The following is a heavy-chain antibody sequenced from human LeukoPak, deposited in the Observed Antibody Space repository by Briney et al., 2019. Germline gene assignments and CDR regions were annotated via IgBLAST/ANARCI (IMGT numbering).Heavy chain of an antibody. Sequence: PGGSLRLSCAASGFTFSSYWMNWVRQAPGKGLEWVANIKQDGSEKYFVDSVKGRFTISRDNTKNSLFLQMNSLRAEDTAVYYCASAGSEYYLYYFDYWGQGTLVTVSS. CDR1: GFTFSSYW. J-gene: IGHJ4*02. CDR2: IKQDGSEK. D-gene: IGHD3-3*01. V-gene: IGHV3-7*01. CDR3: ASAGSEYYLYYFDY.